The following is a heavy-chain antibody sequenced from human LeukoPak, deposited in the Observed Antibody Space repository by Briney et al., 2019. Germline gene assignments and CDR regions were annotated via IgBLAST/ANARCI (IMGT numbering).Heavy chain of an antibody. CDR1: GYNFTTSW. CDR3: ARHSMDAPSDY. D-gene: IGHD2/OR15-2a*01. Sequence: PGESLRISCKGSGYNFTTSWIGWVRQMPGKGLEWMGIIYPGDSDTRYSPSFHGQVTFSADKSISTAYLQWSSLKASDTARYYCARHSMDAPSDYWGQGTLVTVSS. V-gene: IGHV5-51*01. CDR2: IYPGDSDT. J-gene: IGHJ4*02.